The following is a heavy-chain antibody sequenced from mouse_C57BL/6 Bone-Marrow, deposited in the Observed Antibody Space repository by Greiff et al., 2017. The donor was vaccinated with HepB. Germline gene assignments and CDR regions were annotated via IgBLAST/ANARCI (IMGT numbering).Heavy chain of an antibody. CDR2: IRSGGSYT. D-gene: IGHD4-1*01. V-gene: IGHV5-6*01. J-gene: IGHJ2*01. CDR3: AKLGIEFGD. CDR1: GFTFSSYG. Sequence: EVKLLESGGDLVKPGGSLKLSCAASGFTFSSYGMSWVRQTPDKRLEWVATIRSGGSYTYYPDSVKGRCTISRDNAKNTLYLQMSSLKSEDTAMYYCAKLGIEFGDWGQGTTLTVSS.